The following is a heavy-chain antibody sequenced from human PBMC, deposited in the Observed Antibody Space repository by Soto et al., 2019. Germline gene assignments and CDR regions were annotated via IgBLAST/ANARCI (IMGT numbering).Heavy chain of an antibody. Sequence: PSETLSLTCTVSGASISSGTYYWSWIRQHPGKGLEWIGYAYYSGSPSYTPSLKSRITISIDTSKNQFSLKLSCVTAADTAVYYCATDADEIAAALYAWGQGTLVTVSS. V-gene: IGHV4-31*02. J-gene: IGHJ5*02. CDR1: GASISSGTYY. CDR3: ATDADEIAAALYA. D-gene: IGHD6-13*01. CDR2: AYYSGSP.